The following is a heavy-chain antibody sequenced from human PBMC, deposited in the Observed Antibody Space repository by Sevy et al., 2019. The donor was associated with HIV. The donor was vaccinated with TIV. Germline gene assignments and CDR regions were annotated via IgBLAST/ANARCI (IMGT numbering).Heavy chain of an antibody. CDR3: AKDAGIAVAGPYPFDY. D-gene: IGHD6-19*01. Sequence: GGSLRLSCAASGFTFSSYAMSWVRQAPGKGLEWVSAISGSGGSTYYADSVKGRFTISRDNSKNTLYLQMNSLRAEDTAVYYCAKDAGIAVAGPYPFDYWGQGTLVTVSS. CDR2: ISGSGGST. J-gene: IGHJ4*02. V-gene: IGHV3-23*01. CDR1: GFTFSSYA.